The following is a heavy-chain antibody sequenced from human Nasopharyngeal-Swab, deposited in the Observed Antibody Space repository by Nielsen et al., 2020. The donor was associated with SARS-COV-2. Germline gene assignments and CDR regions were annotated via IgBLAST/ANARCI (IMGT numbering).Heavy chain of an antibody. Sequence: VRQAPGKGLEWVAVVSYDGRHKSYADSVKGRFTVSRDNSKNTMYLQMSSLRAEGTAIYYCAKSLRGVSLSFGYYYGLDVWGQGTTVTVSS. J-gene: IGHJ6*02. D-gene: IGHD3-10*01. CDR3: AKSLRGVSLSFGYYYGLDV. CDR2: VSYDGRHK. V-gene: IGHV3-30*18.